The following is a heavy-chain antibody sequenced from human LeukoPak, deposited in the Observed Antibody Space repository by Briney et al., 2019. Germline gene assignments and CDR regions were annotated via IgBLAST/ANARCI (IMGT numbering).Heavy chain of an antibody. V-gene: IGHV1-2*02. CDR2: INPNSGGT. J-gene: IGHJ2*01. CDR3: ARRKLERLRDWYFDL. Sequence: ASVKVSCKASGYTFTGYYMHWVRQAPGQGLEWMGWINPNSGGTNYAQKFQGRVTMTRDTSISTAYMELSRLRSDDTAVYYCARRKLERLRDWYFDLWGRGTLVTVSS. D-gene: IGHD1-1*01. CDR1: GYTFTGYY.